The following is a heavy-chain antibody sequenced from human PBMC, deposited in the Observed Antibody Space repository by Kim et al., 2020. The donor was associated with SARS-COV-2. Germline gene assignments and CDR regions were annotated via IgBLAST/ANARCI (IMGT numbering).Heavy chain of an antibody. CDR2: VFHTGGT. V-gene: IGHV4-59*01. CDR1: TDSMTDFY. J-gene: IGHJ4*03. CDR3: ARGRLFSRVSGPPCYF. Sequence: SETLSLTCGVSTDSMTDFYWGWIRQSPAKGLEWLGSVFHTGGTHYNPSLKSRLTIYIDTSKSQFSLRLTSVSAADTAVYFCARGRLFSRVSGPPCYF. D-gene: IGHD3-10*01.